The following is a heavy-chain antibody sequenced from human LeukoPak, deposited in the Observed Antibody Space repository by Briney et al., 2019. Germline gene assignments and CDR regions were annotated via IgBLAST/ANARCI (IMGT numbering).Heavy chain of an antibody. V-gene: IGHV1-2*02. CDR2: INPNSGGT. Sequence: ASVKVSCKASGYTFTSYDINWVRQATGQGLEWMGWINPNSGGTNYAQKFQGRVAMTRDTSISTAYMELSRLRSDDTAVYYCVYDSSGYYGFDYWGQGTLVTVSS. D-gene: IGHD3-22*01. CDR3: VYDSSGYYGFDY. J-gene: IGHJ4*02. CDR1: GYTFTSYD.